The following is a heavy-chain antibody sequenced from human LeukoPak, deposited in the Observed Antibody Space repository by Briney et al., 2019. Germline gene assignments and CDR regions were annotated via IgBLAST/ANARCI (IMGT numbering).Heavy chain of an antibody. D-gene: IGHD2-2*01. CDR3: ARDSVIVPAAIHWFDP. V-gene: IGHV4-38-2*02. J-gene: IGHJ5*02. CDR2: IYHSGST. CDR1: GYSISSGYY. Sequence: PSETLSLTCAVSGYSISSGYYWGWIRQPPGKGLEWIGSIYHSGSTYYNPSLKSRVTISVDTSKNQFSLKLSSVTAADTAVYYCARDSVIVPAAIHWFDPWGQGTLVTVSS.